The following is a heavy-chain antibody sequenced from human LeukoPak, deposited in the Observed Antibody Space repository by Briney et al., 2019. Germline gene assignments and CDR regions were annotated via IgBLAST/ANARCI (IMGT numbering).Heavy chain of an antibody. D-gene: IGHD2-2*01. J-gene: IGHJ3*02. Sequence: SETLSLTCTVSGGSISSSSYYWGWIRQPPGKGLEWIGSIYYSGSTYYNPSLKSRVTISVDTSKNQFSLKLSSVTAADTAVYYCAREILTYCSSTSCGRNAFDIWGQGTMVTVSS. V-gene: IGHV4-39*07. CDR1: GGSISSSSYY. CDR2: IYYSGST. CDR3: AREILTYCSSTSCGRNAFDI.